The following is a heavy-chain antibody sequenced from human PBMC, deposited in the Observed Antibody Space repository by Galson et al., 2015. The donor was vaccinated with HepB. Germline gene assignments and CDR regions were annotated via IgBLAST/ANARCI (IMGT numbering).Heavy chain of an antibody. CDR3: ARDWGQGSGSYYGF. D-gene: IGHD3-10*01. J-gene: IGHJ4*02. Sequence: SVKVSCKASGGIFNRYTISWVRQAPGQGPEWMRGITPIFGTAKYAQKFQGRLTITADESTSTAFMELSNLKSEDTAVYYCARDWGQGSGSYYGFWGQGTLVAVSS. CDR2: ITPIFGTA. CDR1: GGIFNRYT. V-gene: IGHV1-69*13.